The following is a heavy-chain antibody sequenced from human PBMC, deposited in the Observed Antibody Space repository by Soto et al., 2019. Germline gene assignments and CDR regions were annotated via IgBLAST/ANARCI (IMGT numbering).Heavy chain of an antibody. CDR3: ARVAGSYFQFDY. D-gene: IGHD1-26*01. CDR2: IYHSGST. V-gene: IGHV4-30-2*01. Sequence: SETLSLTCAVSGDSMSSGGYSWSWIRQPPGKGLEWIGYIYHSGSTNYNPSLKSRVTISVDTSKNQFSLKLSSVTAADTAVYYCARVAGSYFQFDYWGQGTPVTVSS. CDR1: GDSMSSGGYS. J-gene: IGHJ4*02.